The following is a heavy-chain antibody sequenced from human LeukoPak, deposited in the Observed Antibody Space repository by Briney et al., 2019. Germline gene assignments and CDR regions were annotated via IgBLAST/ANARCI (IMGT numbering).Heavy chain of an antibody. CDR3: ARADGDLRFPFDY. V-gene: IGHV4-4*02. J-gene: IGHJ4*02. CDR1: GFTFSNAW. D-gene: IGHD5-12*01. CDR2: IYYGGSA. Sequence: PGGSLRLSCAASGFTFSNAWMTWVRQAPGKGLEWIGTIYYGGSADYNPSLKSRVTLSVDTSENRFSLKLSSVTAADTAVYYCARADGDLRFPFDYWGQGTLVTVSS.